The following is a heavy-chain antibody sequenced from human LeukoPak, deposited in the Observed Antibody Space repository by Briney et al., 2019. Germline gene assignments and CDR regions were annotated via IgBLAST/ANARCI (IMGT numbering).Heavy chain of an antibody. J-gene: IGHJ4*02. D-gene: IGHD6-13*01. V-gene: IGHV4-59*01. CDR1: GGSISSYY. Sequence: SETLSLTCTVSGGSISSYYWSWIRQPPGKGLEWIGYIYYSGSTNYNPSLKSRVTISVDTSKNQFSLKLSSVTAADTAVYYCARGGRASIAAAGTLSYWGQGTLATVSP. CDR3: ARGGRASIAAAGTLSY. CDR2: IYYSGST.